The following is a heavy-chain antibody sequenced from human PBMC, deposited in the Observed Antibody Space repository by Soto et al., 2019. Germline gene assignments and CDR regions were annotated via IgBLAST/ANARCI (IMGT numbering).Heavy chain of an antibody. V-gene: IGHV3-74*01. Sequence: EVQLVESGGGLVQPGGSLRLSCAASGFTFSGSWMHWVRQAPGKGLVWVSRINGDGSGTSYADFVKGRFTISRDDAKNTLFLQTNGLRAEDTAVYYCARGIFGSGTANDYLGQGTLVTVSS. CDR2: INGDGSGT. D-gene: IGHD3-10*01. CDR3: ARGIFGSGTANDY. J-gene: IGHJ4*02. CDR1: GFTFSGSW.